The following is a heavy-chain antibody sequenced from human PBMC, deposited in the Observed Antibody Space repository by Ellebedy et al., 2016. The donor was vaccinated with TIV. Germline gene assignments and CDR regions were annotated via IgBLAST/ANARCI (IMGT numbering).Heavy chain of an antibody. CDR3: ARDMVQGMVAKYLWFDY. D-gene: IGHD5-12*01. J-gene: IGHJ4*02. Sequence: ASVKVSCKASGYPFNTYIVSWVRQAPGQRPEWLGWISPYTGDTHFARKVQGRITLTTDTSTSTVFMELRSLTSDDPAVYYCARDMVQGMVAKYLWFDYWGQGTPVTVSS. V-gene: IGHV1-18*04. CDR2: ISPYTGDT. CDR1: GYPFNTYI.